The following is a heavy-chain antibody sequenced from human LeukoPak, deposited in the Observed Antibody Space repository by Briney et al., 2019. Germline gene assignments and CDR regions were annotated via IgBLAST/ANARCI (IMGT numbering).Heavy chain of an antibody. J-gene: IGHJ6*02. CDR1: GGSISSYY. V-gene: IGHV4-59*01. Sequence: PSETLSLTCTVSGGSISSYYWSWIRQPPGKGLEWIGYIYYSGSTNYNPSLKSRVTISVDTSKNQFSLKLSSVTAADTAVYYCARARTKYHYGMDVWGQGTTVTVSS. CDR3: ARARTKYHYGMDV. D-gene: IGHD2-8*01. CDR2: IYYSGST.